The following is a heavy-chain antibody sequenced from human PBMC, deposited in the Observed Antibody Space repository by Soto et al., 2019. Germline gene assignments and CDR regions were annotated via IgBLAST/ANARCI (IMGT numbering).Heavy chain of an antibody. Sequence: EVQLLESGGGLVQPGGSLRLSCAASGFTFNTFEMSWVRQAPGRGLEWVSFISTDSSRAYYAGAVKGRFTISRDNSKHTLYLQMNSLTAEDTAVYACVKGGWLDFWGQGTLVTVSS. CDR2: ISTDSSRA. CDR1: GFTFNTFE. J-gene: IGHJ5*01. V-gene: IGHV3-23*01. D-gene: IGHD3-16*01. CDR3: VKGGWLDF.